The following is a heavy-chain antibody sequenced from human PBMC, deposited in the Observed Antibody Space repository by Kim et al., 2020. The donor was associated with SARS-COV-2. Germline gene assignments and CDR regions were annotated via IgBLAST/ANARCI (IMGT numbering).Heavy chain of an antibody. CDR3: ARDTNAAGTKISGQH. Sequence: ASVKVSCKASGYTFTGYYMHWVRQAPGQGLEWMGRINPNSGGTNYAQKFQGRVTMTRDTSISTAYMELSRLRSDDTAVYYCARDTNAAGTKISGQHWGQGTLVTVSS. J-gene: IGHJ1*01. CDR1: GYTFTGYY. CDR2: INPNSGGT. D-gene: IGHD6-13*01. V-gene: IGHV1-2*06.